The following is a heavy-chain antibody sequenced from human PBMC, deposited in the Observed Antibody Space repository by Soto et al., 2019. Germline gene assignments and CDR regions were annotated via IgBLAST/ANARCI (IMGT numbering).Heavy chain of an antibody. V-gene: IGHV4-30-2*01. D-gene: IGHD3-10*01. CDR2: IYHSGST. Sequence: SETLSLTCAVSGGSISSGGYSWSWIRQPPGKGLEWIGYIYHSGSTYYNPSLKSRVTISVDRSKNQFSLKLSSVTAADTAVYYCARASMVRGMDVWGQGTTVTVSS. CDR3: ARASMVRGMDV. CDR1: GGSISSGGYS. J-gene: IGHJ6*02.